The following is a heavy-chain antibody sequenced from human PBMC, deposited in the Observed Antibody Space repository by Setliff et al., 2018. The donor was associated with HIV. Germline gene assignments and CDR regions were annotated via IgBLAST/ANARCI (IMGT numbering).Heavy chain of an antibody. Sequence: SETLSLTCAVSGYSITSVYYWGWIRQPPGKGLEWIGSIYHNGSTYYNPSLKSRVSILVDISKNQFSLKLSSVTAADTAVYYCARGVLITKRVTQTGGYYYYTDVWGKGTTVTVSS. D-gene: IGHD2-21*02. CDR2: IYHNGST. CDR1: GYSITSVYY. CDR3: ARGVLITKRVTQTGGYYYYTDV. V-gene: IGHV4-38-2*01. J-gene: IGHJ6*03.